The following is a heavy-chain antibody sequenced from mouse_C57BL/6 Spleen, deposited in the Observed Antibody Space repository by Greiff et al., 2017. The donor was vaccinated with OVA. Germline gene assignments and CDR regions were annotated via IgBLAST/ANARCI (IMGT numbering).Heavy chain of an antibody. CDR3: ARHEGLLRHAMDY. CDR1: GFTFSSYG. J-gene: IGHJ4*01. V-gene: IGHV5-6*01. CDR2: ISSGGSYT. Sequence: EVHLVESGGDLVKPGGSLKLSCAASGFTFSSYGMSWVRQTPDKRLEWVATISSGGSYTYYPDSVKGRFTISRDNAKNTLYLQMSSLKSEDTAMYYCARHEGLLRHAMDYWGQGTSVTVSS. D-gene: IGHD1-2*01.